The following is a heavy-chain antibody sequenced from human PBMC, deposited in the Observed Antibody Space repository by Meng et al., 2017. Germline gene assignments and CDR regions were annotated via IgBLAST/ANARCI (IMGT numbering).Heavy chain of an antibody. D-gene: IGHD1-26*01. CDR1: GFTFSSYW. J-gene: IGHJ2*01. Sequence: GGSLRLSCAASGFTFSSYWMSWFRQAPGKGLEWVATIKQDGSEKYYVDSVKGRFTISRDNAKNELYLQMNSLRAEDTAVDYSARGRYSGSYWMPEYFDLWGRGTLVTVSS. V-gene: IGHV3-7*01. CDR2: IKQDGSEK. CDR3: ARGRYSGSYWMPEYFDL.